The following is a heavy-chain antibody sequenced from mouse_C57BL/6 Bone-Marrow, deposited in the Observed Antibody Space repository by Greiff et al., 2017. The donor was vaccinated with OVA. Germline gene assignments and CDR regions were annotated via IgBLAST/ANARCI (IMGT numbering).Heavy chain of an antibody. J-gene: IGHJ1*03. V-gene: IGHV2-2*01. CDR1: GFSLTSYG. D-gene: IGHD1-1*01. CDR2: IWSGGST. CDR3: ARGGYYGSPRYFDV. Sequence: QVQLKESGPGLVQPSQSLSITCTVSGFSLTSYGVHWVRQSPGKGLEWLGVIWSGGSTDYNAAFISRLSISKDNSTSQVVFKRNSLQADDTAIYYGARGGYYGSPRYFDVWGTGTTVTVSS.